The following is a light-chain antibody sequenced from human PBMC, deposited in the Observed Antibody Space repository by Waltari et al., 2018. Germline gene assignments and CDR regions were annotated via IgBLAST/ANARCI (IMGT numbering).Light chain of an antibody. CDR1: QSVSGY. Sequence: DIVLTRSPATLSLSPGERATLSCRASQSVSGYLAWYQQKPGQAPRLLIYDASNSATGIPARFSGSGSGTDFTLTISSLEPEDFAVYYCQQRSNWPRTFGQGTKVEIK. CDR2: DAS. V-gene: IGKV3-11*01. J-gene: IGKJ1*01. CDR3: QQRSNWPRT.